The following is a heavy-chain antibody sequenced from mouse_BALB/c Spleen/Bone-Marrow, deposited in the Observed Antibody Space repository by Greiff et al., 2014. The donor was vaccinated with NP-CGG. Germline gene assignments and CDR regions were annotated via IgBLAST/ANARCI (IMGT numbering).Heavy chain of an antibody. D-gene: IGHD1-1*01. CDR1: EFSLSSYG. Sequence: VKLVESGPGLVAPSQSLSITCTVSEFSLSSYGVHWVRQPPGKGLEWLGVIWAGGSMIYNSAVMSRLSISKDNSKSQVFLKMKSLQHDDTAMYYCAREGRGKYGSSGYAMDYWGQGTSVTVSS. CDR2: IWAGGSM. V-gene: IGHV2-9*02. CDR3: AREGRGKYGSSGYAMDY. J-gene: IGHJ4*01.